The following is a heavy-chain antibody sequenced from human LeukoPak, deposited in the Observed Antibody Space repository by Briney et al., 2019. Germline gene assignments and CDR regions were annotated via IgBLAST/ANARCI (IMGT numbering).Heavy chain of an antibody. J-gene: IGHJ4*02. V-gene: IGHV4-39*07. D-gene: IGHD2-21*02. CDR1: GGSISSSSYY. CDR2: IYYSGST. CDR3: ARDYQAATAMDY. Sequence: SETLSLTCTVSGGSISSSSYYWGWIRQPPVKGLEWIGSIYYSGSTYYNPSLKSRVTISVDTSKNQFSLKLSSVTAADTAVYYCARDYQAATAMDYWGQGTLVTVSS.